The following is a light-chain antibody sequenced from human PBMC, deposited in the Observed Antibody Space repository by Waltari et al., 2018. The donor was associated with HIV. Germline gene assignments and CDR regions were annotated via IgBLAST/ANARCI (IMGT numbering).Light chain of an antibody. CDR3: LLSYSGARPAI. CDR2: DAN. Sequence: QAVVTQEPALTVSTGGTVTLTCGSSSGPVTSGPHPTWFQQKPGQAPRALIYDANNRQSWTPARFSGSLLGGKAALTLSDAQPEDEADYFCLLSYSGARPAIFGGGTKLSVL. V-gene: IGLV7-46*01. J-gene: IGLJ2*01. CDR1: SGPVTSGPH.